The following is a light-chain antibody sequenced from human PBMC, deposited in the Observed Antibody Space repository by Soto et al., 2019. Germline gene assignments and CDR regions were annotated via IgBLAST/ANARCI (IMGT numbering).Light chain of an antibody. V-gene: IGKV3-11*01. CDR3: QQRSNWPPIT. J-gene: IGKJ5*01. Sequence: EIVWTHAPATLSFSPGEMATLSFGASQSIAGYLAWYQKKPGQAPRLLIYDTSNRVTGVPARFSGSGSGTDFTLSISSLEPEDFAVYYCQQRSNWPPITFGQGTRLEIK. CDR2: DTS. CDR1: QSIAGY.